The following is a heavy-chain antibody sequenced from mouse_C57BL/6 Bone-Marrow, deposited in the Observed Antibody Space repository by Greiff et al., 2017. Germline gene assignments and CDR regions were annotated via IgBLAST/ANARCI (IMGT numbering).Heavy chain of an antibody. V-gene: IGHV5-6*01. J-gene: IGHJ4*01. CDR2: ISSGGSYT. CDR3: ARYGSSCPYYAMDY. D-gene: IGHD1-1*01. CDR1: GFTFSSYG. Sequence: EVMLVESGGDLVKPGGSLKLSCAASGFTFSSYGMSWVRQTPDKRLEWVATISSGGSYTYYPDSVKGRFTISRDNAKNTLYLQMSDLKSEDTAMYYCARYGSSCPYYAMDYWGQGTSVTVSS.